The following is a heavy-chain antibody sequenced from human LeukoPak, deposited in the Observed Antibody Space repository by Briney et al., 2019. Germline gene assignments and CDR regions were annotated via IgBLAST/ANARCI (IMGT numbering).Heavy chain of an antibody. Sequence: KPSETLSLTCTVSGXSISSYYWSWIRQPPGKGLEWIGYIYYSGSTNYNPSLKSRVTISVDTSKNQFSLKLSSVTAADTAVYYCARTDGYNYYDYWGQGTLVTVSS. V-gene: IGHV4-59*01. J-gene: IGHJ4*02. CDR3: ARTDGYNYYDY. CDR2: IYYSGST. D-gene: IGHD5-24*01. CDR1: GXSISSYY.